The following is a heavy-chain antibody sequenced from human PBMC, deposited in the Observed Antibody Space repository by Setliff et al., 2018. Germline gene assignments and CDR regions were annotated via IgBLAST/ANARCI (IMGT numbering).Heavy chain of an antibody. CDR1: GYTFTSYD. CDR2: INPNSGNT. Sequence: RASVKVSCKASGYTFTSYDINWVRQAPGQGLEWMGWINPNSGNTSYAQKFQGRVTMTSDTSISTAYMELGRLRSDDTAVYYCARAGRGGSDAFDIWGQGTMVTVSS. V-gene: IGHV1-8*02. CDR3: ARAGRGGSDAFDI. J-gene: IGHJ3*02. D-gene: IGHD3-10*01.